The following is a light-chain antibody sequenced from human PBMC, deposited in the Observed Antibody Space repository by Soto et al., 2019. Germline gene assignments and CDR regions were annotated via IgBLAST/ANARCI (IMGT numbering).Light chain of an antibody. CDR3: QHLHWG. CDR1: QEISGY. J-gene: IGKJ1*01. Sequence: HLTQSQSSLSASGGDRVTITCRASQEISGYLSWYQQTPGKAPKLLIYGVSTLQDGVSSRFIGRGSGTDFSLTISSLQTEDFDTYYCQHLHWGFGPGT. CDR2: GVS. V-gene: IGKV1-9*01.